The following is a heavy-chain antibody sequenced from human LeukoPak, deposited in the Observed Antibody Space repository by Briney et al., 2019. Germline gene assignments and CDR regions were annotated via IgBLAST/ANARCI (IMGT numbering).Heavy chain of an antibody. D-gene: IGHD5-18*01. Sequence: PSETLSLTCAVYGASLSGYYCSSVRQPPGKVLEWHGEINHSGSTNSNPSLKSRVTISVDTSKNQFSLKLSSVTAADTAVYYCARHVGYSQVPWFDPWGQGTLVTVSS. CDR2: INHSGST. V-gene: IGHV4-34*01. J-gene: IGHJ5*02. CDR3: ARHVGYSQVPWFDP. CDR1: GASLSGYY.